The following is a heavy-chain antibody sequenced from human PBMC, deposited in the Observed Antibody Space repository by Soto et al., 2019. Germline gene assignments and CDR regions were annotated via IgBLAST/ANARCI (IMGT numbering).Heavy chain of an antibody. CDR3: AKDVRGDYYDSSGYRFDY. D-gene: IGHD3-22*01. CDR1: EFTFNTDW. CDR2: IKYDGSNK. J-gene: IGHJ4*02. Sequence: QPGGPRRLSCLASEFTFNTDWLNWVRKAPGRGLEWVADIKYDGSNKNYADSVKGRFTISRDNSKNSLYLQMNSLRAEDTAVYYFAKDVRGDYYDSSGYRFDYWGQGTLVTVSS. V-gene: IGHV3-30*18.